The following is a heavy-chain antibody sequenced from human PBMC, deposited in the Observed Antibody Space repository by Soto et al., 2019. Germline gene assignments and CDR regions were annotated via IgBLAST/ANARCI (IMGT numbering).Heavy chain of an antibody. J-gene: IGHJ4*02. Sequence: SQTLSLTCAISGDSVSSNSAAWNWFRQSPSRGLEWLGGTYYRSKWNNDYAVSVKSRITINPDTSKNQFSLQLNSVTPEDTAVYYCARSPPGSSGELNSFYFDYWGQGTLVTVSS. CDR2: TYYRSKWNN. D-gene: IGHD6-13*01. CDR1: GDSVSSNSAA. CDR3: ARSPPGSSGELNSFYFDY. V-gene: IGHV6-1*01.